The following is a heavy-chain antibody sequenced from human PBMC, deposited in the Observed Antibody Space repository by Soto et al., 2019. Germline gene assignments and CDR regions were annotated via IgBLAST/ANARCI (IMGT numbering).Heavy chain of an antibody. CDR1: GGSISSYF. V-gene: IGHV4-59*01. J-gene: IGHJ5*02. CDR3: ARRSSSSLGSLFDP. Sequence: SETLSLTCTVSGGSISSYFYIWVRQPPGKGLEWIGSVYYTGTTDYNPSLKSRVTISVDTSKTQFSLNLRSVTAADTAVYYCARRSSSSLGSLFDPWGRGILVTVSS. CDR2: VYYTGTT. D-gene: IGHD6-6*01.